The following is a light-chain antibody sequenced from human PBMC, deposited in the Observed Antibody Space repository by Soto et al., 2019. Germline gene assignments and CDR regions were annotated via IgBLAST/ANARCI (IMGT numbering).Light chain of an antibody. CDR2: DVT. Sequence: QSVMTQPPSVSAAPGQKVTISCSGSSSNIGGNSVSWYQQLPGTAPKLIIYDVTKRPSGVPDRFSGSKSGNTASLTISGLQAEDESEYYCSSYAGFYTLLFGGGTKLTVL. CDR3: SSYAGFYTLL. V-gene: IGLV2-11*01. J-gene: IGLJ2*01. CDR1: SSNIGGNS.